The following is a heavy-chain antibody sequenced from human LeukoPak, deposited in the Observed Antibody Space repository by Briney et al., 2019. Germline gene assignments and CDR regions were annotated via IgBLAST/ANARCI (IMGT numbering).Heavy chain of an antibody. D-gene: IGHD3-22*01. J-gene: IGHJ4*02. V-gene: IGHV3-33*01. CDR1: GFTFRSYG. CDR2: AYDDASNQ. CDR3: ATGSRYYYDH. Sequence: GGSLRLSCVASGFTFRSYGMHWVRQVPGKGLEWVAVAYDDASNQYYADSVKGRFTTSKDNSRNTLYLQMNSLRAEDTAVYSCATGSRYYYDHWGQGTLVTVSS.